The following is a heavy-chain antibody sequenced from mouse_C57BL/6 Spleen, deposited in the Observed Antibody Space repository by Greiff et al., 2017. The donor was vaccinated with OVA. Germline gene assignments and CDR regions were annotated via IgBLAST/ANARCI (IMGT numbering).Heavy chain of an antibody. V-gene: IGHV1-81*01. Sequence: VQLQQSGAELARPGASVKLSCKASGYTFTSYGISWVKQRTGQGLEWIGEIYPRSGNTYYNEKFKGKATLTADKSSSTAYMELRSLTSEDSAVYFCATGNYAWLAYWGQGTLVTVSA. CDR3: ATGNYAWLAY. J-gene: IGHJ3*01. D-gene: IGHD2-1*01. CDR1: GYTFTSYG. CDR2: IYPRSGNT.